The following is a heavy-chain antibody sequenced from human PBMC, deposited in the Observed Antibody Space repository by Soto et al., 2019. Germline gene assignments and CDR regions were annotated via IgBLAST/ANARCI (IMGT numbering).Heavy chain of an antibody. CDR3: AKAQRFLEWLLSSKYYFDY. J-gene: IGHJ4*02. CDR1: GFTFSSYA. Sequence: PGGSLRLSCAASGFTFSSYAMSWVRQAPGKGLEWVSAISGSGGSTYYADSVKGRFTISRDNSKNTLYLQMNSLRAEDTAVYYCAKAQRFLEWLLSSKYYFDYWGQGTLVTGSS. V-gene: IGHV3-23*01. CDR2: ISGSGGST. D-gene: IGHD3-3*01.